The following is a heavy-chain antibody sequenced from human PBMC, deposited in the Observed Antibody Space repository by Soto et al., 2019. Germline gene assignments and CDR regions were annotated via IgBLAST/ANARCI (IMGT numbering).Heavy chain of an antibody. Sequence: QLQLQESGSGLVKPSQTLSLTCAVSGGSISSGGYSWSWIRQPPGKGLEWIGYIYHSGSTYYNPSLKSRVTISVDRSKNQFSLKLSSVTAADTAVYYCARSPSAYDPGGWFDPWGQGTLFTVSS. CDR3: ARSPSAYDPGGWFDP. CDR1: GGSISSGGYS. V-gene: IGHV4-30-2*01. CDR2: IYHSGST. J-gene: IGHJ5*02. D-gene: IGHD5-12*01.